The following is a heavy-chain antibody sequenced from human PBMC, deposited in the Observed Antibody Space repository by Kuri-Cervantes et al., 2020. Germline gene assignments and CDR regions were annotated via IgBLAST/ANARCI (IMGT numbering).Heavy chain of an antibody. J-gene: IGHJ6*02. Sequence: GGSLRLSCAASGFTFSSHGMHWVRQAPGKGLEWVAVISYDGSNKYYADSVKGRFTISRDNSKNTLYLQMNSLRAEDTAVYYCAKGFELLYYYYGMDVWGQGTTVTVSS. CDR2: ISYDGSNK. V-gene: IGHV3-30*18. CDR3: AKGFELLYYYYGMDV. D-gene: IGHD1-26*01. CDR1: GFTFSSHG.